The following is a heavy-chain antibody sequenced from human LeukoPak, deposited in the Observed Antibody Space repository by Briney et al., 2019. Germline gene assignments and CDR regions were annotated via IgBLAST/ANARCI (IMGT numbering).Heavy chain of an antibody. V-gene: IGHV3-30-3*01. CDR2: ISFDGGNK. CDR1: GFTFNNYA. Sequence: QSGGSLRLSCAASGFTFNNYAIHWVRQAPGKGLERVAIISFDGGNKYYADSVKGRFTISRDNSKNTLYLQMNSLRAEDTAVYYCARDGIVGSPLFKFDYWGQGTLVTVSS. J-gene: IGHJ4*02. CDR3: ARDGIVGSPLFKFDY. D-gene: IGHD1-26*01.